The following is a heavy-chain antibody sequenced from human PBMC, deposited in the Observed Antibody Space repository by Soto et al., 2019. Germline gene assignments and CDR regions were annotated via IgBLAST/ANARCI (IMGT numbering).Heavy chain of an antibody. CDR3: VREYWNYDYYYGMDV. CDR2: ISASNDNT. D-gene: IGHD1-1*01. V-gene: IGHV1-18*04. J-gene: IGHJ6*02. CDR1: GYAFTSVG. Sequence: ASVKVSCKASGYAFTSVGITWVRHATGQGLEWMGWISASNDNTNYAQKLQDRVTMTTETSTSTAYMELRSLTSDDTAVYFWVREYWNYDYYYGMDVRGQGTTVTVSS.